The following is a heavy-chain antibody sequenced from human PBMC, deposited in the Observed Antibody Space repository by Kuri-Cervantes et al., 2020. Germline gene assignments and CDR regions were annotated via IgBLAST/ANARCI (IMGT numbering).Heavy chain of an antibody. CDR2: ISSSGGTM. Sequence: GGSLRLSCAASGFTFSDYYMSWVRQAPGKGLEWVSYISSSGGTMYYADSVKGRFTISRDNAKNSLNLQLNSLRAEDTAVYYCARASGWYLVLDYWGQGTLVTVSS. CDR1: GFTFSDYY. D-gene: IGHD6-19*01. J-gene: IGHJ4*02. CDR3: ARASGWYLVLDY. V-gene: IGHV3-11*01.